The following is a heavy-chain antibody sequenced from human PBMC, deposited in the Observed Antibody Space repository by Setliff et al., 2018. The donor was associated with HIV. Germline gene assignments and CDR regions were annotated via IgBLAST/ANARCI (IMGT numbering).Heavy chain of an antibody. CDR1: GGSITSYY. Sequence: SETLSLTCTVSGGSITSYYWNWIRQSPGKGLEWIGYIFDSGTTKYNPSVTSRVTISVDASKNQFFLQLISVTAADTAAYYCARQGGYNSPLMVWGQGKLVTASS. D-gene: IGHD3-10*01. V-gene: IGHV4-59*08. CDR3: ARQGGYNSPLMV. J-gene: IGHJ4*02. CDR2: IFDSGTT.